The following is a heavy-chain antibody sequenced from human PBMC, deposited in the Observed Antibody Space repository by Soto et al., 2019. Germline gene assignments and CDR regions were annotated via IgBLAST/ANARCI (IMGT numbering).Heavy chain of an antibody. CDR1: GCTFTTHA. V-gene: IGHV1-3*01. Sequence: ASVKVSCKASGCTFTTHAMHWVRQAPVQSLEWMGWINGGTGQTKHSQRFQGRVNITRETSASTAYMELSSLRSEDTAVYYCARGKGMEENYYCYGLEIWGPGTTVTFSS. J-gene: IGHJ6*01. CDR3: ARGKGMEENYYCYGLEI. D-gene: IGHD1-1*01. CDR2: INGGTGQT.